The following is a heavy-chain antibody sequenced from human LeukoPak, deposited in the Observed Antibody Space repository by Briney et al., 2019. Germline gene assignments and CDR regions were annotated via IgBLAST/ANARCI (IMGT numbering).Heavy chain of an antibody. CDR1: GGTFSSYA. J-gene: IGHJ5*02. V-gene: IGHV1-69*13. D-gene: IGHD6-13*01. CDR2: IIPIFGTA. Sequence: ASVKVSCKASGGTFSSYAISWVRQAPGQGLEWMGGIIPIFGTANYAQKFQGRVTITADESTSTAYMELSSLRSEDTAVYYCATAIIEGYILRNWFDPWGQGTLVTVSS. CDR3: ATAIIEGYILRNWFDP.